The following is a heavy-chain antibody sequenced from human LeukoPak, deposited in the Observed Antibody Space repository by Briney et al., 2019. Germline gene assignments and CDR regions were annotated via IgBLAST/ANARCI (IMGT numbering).Heavy chain of an antibody. V-gene: IGHV4-39*07. D-gene: IGHD1-26*01. CDR2: IYYSGST. J-gene: IGHJ5*02. Sequence: SETLSLTCTVSGGSISSSSYYWGWIRQPPGKGLEWIGSIYYSGSTYYNPSLKSRVTISVDTSKNQFSLKLSSVTAADTAVYYCARCSIQTTRGLPNNWFDPWGQGTLVTVSS. CDR1: GGSISSSSYY. CDR3: ARCSIQTTRGLPNNWFDP.